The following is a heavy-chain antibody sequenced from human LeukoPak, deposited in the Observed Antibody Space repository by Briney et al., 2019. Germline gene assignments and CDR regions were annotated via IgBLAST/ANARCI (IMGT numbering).Heavy chain of an antibody. Sequence: PGRSLRLSCAASGFTFSSYAMHWVRQAPGKGLEWVAVISYDGSNKYYADSVKGRLTISRDNSKNTLYLQMNSLRAEDTAVYYCARGNTPTYYYYGMDVWGQGTTVTVSS. V-gene: IGHV3-30-3*01. J-gene: IGHJ6*02. D-gene: IGHD2/OR15-2a*01. CDR1: GFTFSSYA. CDR3: ARGNTPTYYYYGMDV. CDR2: ISYDGSNK.